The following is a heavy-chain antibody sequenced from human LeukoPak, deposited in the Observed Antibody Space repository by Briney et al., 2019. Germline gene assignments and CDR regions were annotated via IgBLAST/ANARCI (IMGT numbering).Heavy chain of an antibody. J-gene: IGHJ6*03. V-gene: IGHV1-3*03. Sequence: ASVKVSCKASGYSFTNHDMHWVRQAPGQRLEWMGWINAGNGNTKYSQEFQDRVTITRDTSASTAYMELSSLRSEDMAVYYCARARYETRIWPKSRYDYYHYMDVWGKGTTVTVSS. CDR3: ARARYETRIWPKSRYDYYHYMDV. CDR1: GYSFTNHD. CDR2: INAGNGNT. D-gene: IGHD3-3*01.